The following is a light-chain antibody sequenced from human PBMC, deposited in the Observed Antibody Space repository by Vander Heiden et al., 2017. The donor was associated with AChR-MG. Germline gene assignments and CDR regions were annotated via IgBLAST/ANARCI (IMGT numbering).Light chain of an antibody. V-gene: IGLV1-44*01. CDR1: SSNIGTNS. CDR3: AAWDVSLNGWV. J-gene: IGLJ3*02. Sequence: QSVFTQPPSVSGAPVQRVTISCSGSSSNIGTNSVNWYQQFPGKAPKVLISSSDQRPSGVRDRFSSSTSGTSAYLALSGLQSEDEADYYCAAWDVSLNGWVFGGGTKLTVL. CDR2: SSD.